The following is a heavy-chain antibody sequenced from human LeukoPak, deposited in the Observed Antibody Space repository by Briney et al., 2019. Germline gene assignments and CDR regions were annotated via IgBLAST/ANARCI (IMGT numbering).Heavy chain of an antibody. CDR2: IYSSGST. Sequence: SETLSLTCTVSGGSINNYYWSWIRQPAGKGLEWIGLIYSSGSTSYNPSLKSRVTMSVDTSKKQFSLRLSSVSAADTAIYYCAKGAGGFSYYNWFDPWGQGTLVTVSS. CDR1: GGSINNYY. D-gene: IGHD5-18*01. J-gene: IGHJ5*02. V-gene: IGHV4-4*07. CDR3: AKGAGGFSYYNWFDP.